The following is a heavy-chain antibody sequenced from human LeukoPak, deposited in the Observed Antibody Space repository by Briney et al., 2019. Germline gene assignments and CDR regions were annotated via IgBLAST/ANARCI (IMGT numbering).Heavy chain of an antibody. V-gene: IGHV4-4*02. CDR3: ASRLGYCSGGSCYHPFDY. CDR2: IYHSGST. Sequence: SGTLSLTCAVSGGSISSSNWRSWVRQPPGKGLEWIGEIYHSGSTNYNPSLKSRVTISVDKSKNQFSLKLSSVTAADTAVYYCASRLGYCSGGSCYHPFDYWGQGTLVTVSS. J-gene: IGHJ4*02. D-gene: IGHD2-15*01. CDR1: GGSISSSNW.